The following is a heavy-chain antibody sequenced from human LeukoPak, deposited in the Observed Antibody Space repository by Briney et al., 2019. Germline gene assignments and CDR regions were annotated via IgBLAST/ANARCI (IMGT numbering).Heavy chain of an antibody. Sequence: PSETLSLTCTVSGVAITSYYWGWIRQPPGKGLEWIGSFFYGGTTYYNPSLQSRVTIPVDTSKNQFSLNLGSVSAADTAVYYCARFGQTGDTHTWGQGTLVTVSS. V-gene: IGHV4-39*01. D-gene: IGHD2-21*02. CDR2: FFYGGTT. CDR1: GVAITSYY. CDR3: ARFGQTGDTHT. J-gene: IGHJ5*02.